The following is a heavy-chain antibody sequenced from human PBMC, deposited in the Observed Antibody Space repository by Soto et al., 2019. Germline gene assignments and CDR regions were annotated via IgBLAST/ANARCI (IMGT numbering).Heavy chain of an antibody. Sequence: GASVKVSCKASGYTFTSYYMHWVRQAPGQGLEWMGIINPSGGSTSYAQKFQGRVTMTRDTSTSTVYMELSSLGSEDTAVYYCARGPVDTARVTQVSYYYYYMDVWGKGTTVTVSS. V-gene: IGHV1-46*01. CDR3: ARGPVDTARVTQVSYYYYYMDV. D-gene: IGHD5-18*01. J-gene: IGHJ6*03. CDR2: INPSGGST. CDR1: GYTFTSYY.